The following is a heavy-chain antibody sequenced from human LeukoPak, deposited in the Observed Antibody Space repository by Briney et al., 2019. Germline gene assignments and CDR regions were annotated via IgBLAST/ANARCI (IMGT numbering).Heavy chain of an antibody. V-gene: IGHV4-34*01. D-gene: IGHD3-22*01. CDR3: ARVLPVVITTSGAFDI. J-gene: IGHJ3*02. CDR1: GGSFSGYY. Sequence: SETLSLTCAVYGGSFSGYYWSWIRQPPGKGLEWIGEINHSGSTSYNPSLKSRVTISVDTSKNQFSLKLSSVTAADTAVYYCARVLPVVITTSGAFDIWGQGTMVTVSS. CDR2: INHSGST.